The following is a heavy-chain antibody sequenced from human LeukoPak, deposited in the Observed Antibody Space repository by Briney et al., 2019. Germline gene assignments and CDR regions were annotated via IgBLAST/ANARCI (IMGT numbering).Heavy chain of an antibody. Sequence: SQTLSLTCAISGDSVTSNSAAWNWIRQSPSRGLEWLGRTYYRSKWYNDYAVSVKSRITINPDTSKNRFSLQLNSVTPEDAAVYYCARERIAVAGRYYYYGMDVWGQGTTVTVSS. CDR1: GDSVTSNSAA. D-gene: IGHD6-19*01. V-gene: IGHV6-1*01. J-gene: IGHJ6*02. CDR2: TYYRSKWYN. CDR3: ARERIAVAGRYYYYGMDV.